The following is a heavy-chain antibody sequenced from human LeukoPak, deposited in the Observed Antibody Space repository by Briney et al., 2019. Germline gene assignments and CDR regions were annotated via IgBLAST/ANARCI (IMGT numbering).Heavy chain of an antibody. Sequence: SETLSLTCTVSGGSISSYYWSWIRQPPGKGLEWIGYIYYSGSTNYNPSLKSRVTISVDTSKNQFSLKLSSVTAADTAVYYCARGGSRVGATNYYYYMDVWGKGTTVTVSS. CDR2: IYYSGST. V-gene: IGHV4-59*12. CDR1: GGSISSYY. D-gene: IGHD1-26*01. CDR3: ARGGSRVGATNYYYYMDV. J-gene: IGHJ6*03.